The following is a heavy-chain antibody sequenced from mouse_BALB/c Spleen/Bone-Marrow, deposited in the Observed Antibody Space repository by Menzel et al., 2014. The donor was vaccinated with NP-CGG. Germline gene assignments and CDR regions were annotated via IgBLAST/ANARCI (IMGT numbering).Heavy chain of an antibody. CDR1: GYTFTDYW. CDR3: ARGDWDDAY. CDR2: IDTFDSYT. Sequence: QVQLQQSGAELVMPGASVKMSCKASGYTFTDYWMHWVKQRPGQGLEWIGAIDTFDSYTSYNQKFKGKATLTVDESSSTAYMQLSSLTSEDSAVYYCARGDWDDAYWGQGTLVTVSA. J-gene: IGHJ3*01. D-gene: IGHD4-1*01. V-gene: IGHV1-69*01.